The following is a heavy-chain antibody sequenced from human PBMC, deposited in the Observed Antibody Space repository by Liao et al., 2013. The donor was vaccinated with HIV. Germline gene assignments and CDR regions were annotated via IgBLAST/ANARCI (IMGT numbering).Heavy chain of an antibody. CDR3: ARVSFYDYVWGSYRFYYFDY. J-gene: IGHJ4*02. CDR1: GGSFSGYY. V-gene: IGHV4-34*01. Sequence: QVQLKQWGAGLLKPSETLSLTCAVYGGSFSGYYWSWIRQPPGKGLEWIGYIYYSGSTYYNPSLKSRVTISVDTSKNQFSLKLSSVTAADTAVYYCARVSFYDYVWGSYRFYYFDYWGQGTLVTVSS. CDR2: IYYSGST. D-gene: IGHD3-16*02.